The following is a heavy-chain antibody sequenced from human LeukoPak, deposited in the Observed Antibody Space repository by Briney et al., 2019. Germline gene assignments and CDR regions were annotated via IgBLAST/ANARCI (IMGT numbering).Heavy chain of an antibody. V-gene: IGHV3-74*01. CDR3: ARDEYSSGWDSRKNMDV. CDR2: INSDGSST. J-gene: IGHJ6*02. D-gene: IGHD6-19*01. Sequence: GGSLRLSCAASGFTFSSYVMSWVRQAPGKGLVWVSRINSDGSSTSYADSVKGRLTISRDNAKNTLYLQMNSLRAEDTAVYYCARDEYSSGWDSRKNMDVWGQGTTVTVSS. CDR1: GFTFSSYV.